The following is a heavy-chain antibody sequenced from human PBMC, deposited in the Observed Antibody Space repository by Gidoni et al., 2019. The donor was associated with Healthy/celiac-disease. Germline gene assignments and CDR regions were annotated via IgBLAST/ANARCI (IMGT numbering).Heavy chain of an antibody. V-gene: IGHV1-46*01. J-gene: IGHJ5*02. D-gene: IGHD4-17*01. Sequence: QVQLVQSGAEVKKPGASVKVSCKASGYTFTSHSMHWVRQAPGQGLEWMGIINPSGGSTSYAQKFQGRVTMTRDTSTSTVYMELSSLRSEDTAVYYCARDKEMWATVTSYNWFDPWGQGTLVTVSS. CDR2: INPSGGST. CDR3: ARDKEMWATVTSYNWFDP. CDR1: GYTFTSHS.